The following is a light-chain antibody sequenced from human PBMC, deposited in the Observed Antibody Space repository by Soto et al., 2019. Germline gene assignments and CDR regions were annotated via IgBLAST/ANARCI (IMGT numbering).Light chain of an antibody. CDR2: AAS. CDR3: QKYNSPHRT. Sequence: DIQMTQSPPSLCASVGDRVTITCRASQGISNYLAWYQQKPGELPKLVIYAASILQTGVPSRFSGSGSGTDCSLTISSLQPEDVATYFCQKYNSPHRTFGQGTKVDTK. J-gene: IGKJ1*01. V-gene: IGKV1-27*01. CDR1: QGISNY.